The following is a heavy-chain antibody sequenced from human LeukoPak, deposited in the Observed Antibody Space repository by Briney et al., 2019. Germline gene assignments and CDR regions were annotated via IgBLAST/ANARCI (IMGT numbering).Heavy chain of an antibody. V-gene: IGHV3-30*18. Sequence: GGSLRLSCAASGFTFSNYGMHWVRQAPGKGLEWVAVISHDGSNKYYADSVKGRFTISRDNSKNTLYLQMNSLRAGDTAVYYCAKETGGSGSSYLSYFDYWGQGTLVTVSS. CDR3: AKETGGSGSSYLSYFDY. D-gene: IGHD3-10*01. J-gene: IGHJ4*02. CDR2: ISHDGSNK. CDR1: GFTFSNYG.